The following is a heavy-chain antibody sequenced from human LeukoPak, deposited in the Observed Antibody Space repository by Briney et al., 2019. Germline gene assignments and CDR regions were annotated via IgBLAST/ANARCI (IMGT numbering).Heavy chain of an antibody. Sequence: ASVKVSCKASGYTFTSYDINWVRQATGQGLEWMGWMNPNSGNTGYAQKFQGRVTMTRNTSISTAYMELSSLRSEDTAVYYCARGRRVSGWFYYYYYMDVWGTGTTVTVSS. CDR1: GYTFTSYD. D-gene: IGHD6-19*01. V-gene: IGHV1-8*01. CDR3: ARGRRVSGWFYYYYYMDV. CDR2: MNPNSGNT. J-gene: IGHJ6*03.